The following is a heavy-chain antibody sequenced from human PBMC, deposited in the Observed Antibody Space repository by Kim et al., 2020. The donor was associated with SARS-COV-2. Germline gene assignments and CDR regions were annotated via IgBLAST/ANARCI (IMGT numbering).Heavy chain of an antibody. Sequence: GGCLRLSCTASGFTFGDYAMSWFRQAPGKGLEWVGFIRSKAYGGTTEYAASVKGRFTISRDDSKSIAYLQMNSLKTEDTAVYYCTRDRRVLWFGEFGYYYGMDGWGQGTTVTISS. D-gene: IGHD3-10*01. V-gene: IGHV3-49*03. CDR3: TRDRRVLWFGEFGYYYGMDG. CDR1: GFTFGDYA. CDR2: IRSKAYGGTT. J-gene: IGHJ6*02.